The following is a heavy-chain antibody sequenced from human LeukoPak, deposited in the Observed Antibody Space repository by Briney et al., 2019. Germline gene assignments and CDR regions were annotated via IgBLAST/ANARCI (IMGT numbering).Heavy chain of an antibody. D-gene: IGHD1-26*01. CDR1: GFTFSSYG. CDR2: ISGSGGIT. V-gene: IGHV3-23*01. CDR3: AKGDTTWELPHDY. J-gene: IGHJ4*02. Sequence: HSGGSLRLSCAASGFTFSSYGMSWVRQAPGKGLEWVSAISGSGGITSYADSVKGRFTISRDNSKNTLYLQMNSLRAEDTAVYYCAKGDTTWELPHDYWGQGTLVTVSS.